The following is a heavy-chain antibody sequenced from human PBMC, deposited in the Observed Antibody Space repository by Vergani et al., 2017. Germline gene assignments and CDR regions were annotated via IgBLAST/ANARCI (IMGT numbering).Heavy chain of an antibody. D-gene: IGHD6-19*01. CDR3: AEVGYSSGWYDY. CDR1: GFTFSSYG. CDR2: IWYDGSNK. V-gene: IGHV3-33*06. Sequence: QVQLVESGGGVVQPGRSLRLSCAASGFTFSSYGMHWVRQAPGKGLEWVAVIWYDGSNKYYADAVKGRFTISRDNSKNTLYLQMNSLRAEDTAVYYCAEVGYSSGWYDYWGQGTLVTVSS. J-gene: IGHJ4*02.